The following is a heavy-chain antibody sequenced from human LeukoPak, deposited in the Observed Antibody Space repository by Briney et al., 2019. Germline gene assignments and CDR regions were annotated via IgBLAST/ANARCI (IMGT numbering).Heavy chain of an antibody. Sequence: GGSLRLSCAASGFTFSSYAMSWVRQAPGKGLEWVSAISGSGGSTYYADSVKGRFTISRDNSKNTLYLQMNSLRAEDTAVYYCAKDLDPNYYDSSGYFDYRGQGTLVTVSS. D-gene: IGHD3-22*01. J-gene: IGHJ4*02. V-gene: IGHV3-23*01. CDR3: AKDLDPNYYDSSGYFDY. CDR2: ISGSGGST. CDR1: GFTFSSYA.